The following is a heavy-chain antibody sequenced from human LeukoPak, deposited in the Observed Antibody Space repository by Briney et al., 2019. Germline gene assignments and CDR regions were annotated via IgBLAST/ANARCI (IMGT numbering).Heavy chain of an antibody. Sequence: KPSETLSLTCTVSGGSISSYYWSWIRQPAGKGLEWIGRIYTSGSTNYNPSLKSRVPMSVDTSKNPFSLKLSSVTAADTAVYYCARDYSGSGSYYNNWFDPWGQGTLVTVSS. CDR2: IYTSGST. CDR3: ARDYSGSGSYYNNWFDP. J-gene: IGHJ5*02. D-gene: IGHD3-10*01. CDR1: GGSISSYY. V-gene: IGHV4-4*07.